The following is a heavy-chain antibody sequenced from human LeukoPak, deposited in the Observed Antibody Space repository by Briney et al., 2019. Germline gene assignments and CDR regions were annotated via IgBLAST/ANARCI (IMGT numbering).Heavy chain of an antibody. CDR3: ARESVSAKVTPYGNSPDAFDI. CDR2: SYHSGST. Sequence: SETLSLTCAVSGGSISSSNWWSWVRQPPGKGLEWIGESYHSGSTNYNPSLKSRVTISVDKSKNQFSLKLSSVTAADPPVYYCARESVSAKVTPYGNSPDAFDIWGQGTMVTVSS. J-gene: IGHJ3*02. CDR1: GGSISSSNW. D-gene: IGHD4-17*01. V-gene: IGHV4-4*02.